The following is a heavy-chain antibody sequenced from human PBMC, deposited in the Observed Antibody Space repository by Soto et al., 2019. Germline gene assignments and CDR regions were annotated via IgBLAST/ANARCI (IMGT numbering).Heavy chain of an antibody. J-gene: IGHJ5*02. CDR2: ISAYNGNT. Sequence: EASVKVSCKASGYTFTSYGISWVRQAPGQGLEWMGWISAYNGNTNYAQKLQGRVTMTTDTSTSTAYMELRSLRSDDTAVYYCARAGSGSARDHWFDPWGQGTLVTVSS. CDR1: GYTFTSYG. V-gene: IGHV1-18*01. CDR3: ARAGSGSARDHWFDP. D-gene: IGHD3-3*01.